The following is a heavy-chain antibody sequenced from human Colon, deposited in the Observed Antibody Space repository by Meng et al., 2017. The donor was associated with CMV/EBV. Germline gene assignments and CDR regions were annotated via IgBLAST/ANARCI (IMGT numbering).Heavy chain of an antibody. CDR1: GFTFSSYW. J-gene: IGHJ4*02. D-gene: IGHD6-13*01. V-gene: IGHV3-74*01. Sequence: GGSLRLSCAASGFTFSSYWMHWVRQAPGKGLVWVSRINSDGSSTNYADSVKGRFTISRDNAKNTLILQMSSLRAEDTAVYYCARTNLRSIAAAGTFDYWGQGTLVTVSS. CDR2: INSDGSST. CDR3: ARTNLRSIAAAGTFDY.